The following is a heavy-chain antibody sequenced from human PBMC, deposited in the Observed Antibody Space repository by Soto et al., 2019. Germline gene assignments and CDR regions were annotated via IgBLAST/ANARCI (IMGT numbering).Heavy chain of an antibody. Sequence: ASVKVSCKASGYTFTNYIIHWVRQAPGQGLEWMGIINPSGGSTNYAQKFQGRVTMTRDMSTSTVYMELSSLRSEDTAVYYCARDSIAAAGFFDCWGQGTLVTVSS. CDR1: GYTFTNYI. CDR3: ARDSIAAAGFFDC. V-gene: IGHV1-46*01. CDR2: INPSGGST. J-gene: IGHJ4*02. D-gene: IGHD6-13*01.